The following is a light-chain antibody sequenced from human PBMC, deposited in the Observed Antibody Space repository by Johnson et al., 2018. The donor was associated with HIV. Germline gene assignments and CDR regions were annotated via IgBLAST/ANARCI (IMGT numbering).Light chain of an antibody. J-gene: IGLJ1*01. V-gene: IGLV1-51*01. CDR1: SSNLGNNH. CDR3: GTWDNSLSTGAV. CDR2: DNN. Sequence: QSVLTQPPSVSAAPGQKVTISCSGSSSNLGNNHVSWYQQLPGTAPKLLIYDNNKRPPGIPDRLSGSKSGTSATLGITGLQTGDEADYYCGTWDNSLSTGAVFGTGTKVTVL.